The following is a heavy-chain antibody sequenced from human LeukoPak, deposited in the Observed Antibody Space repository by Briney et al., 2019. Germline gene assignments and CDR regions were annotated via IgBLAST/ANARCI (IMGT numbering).Heavy chain of an antibody. D-gene: IGHD2-2*01. V-gene: IGHV3-74*01. CDR2: INSDGSNI. CDR1: GFIFSNYY. J-gene: IGHJ4*02. CDR3: GRGKSPAAVDD. Sequence: GGSLRLSWAASGFIFSNYYMHWVRQAPGKGLVWVSHINSDGSNINYADSVKGRFTTSRDNAKNTLYLQMNRLRVEDTALYYCGRGKSPAAVDDWGQGTLVTVPS.